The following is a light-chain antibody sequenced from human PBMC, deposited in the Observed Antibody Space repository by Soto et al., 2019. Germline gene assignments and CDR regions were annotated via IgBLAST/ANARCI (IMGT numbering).Light chain of an antibody. CDR1: QSLSSW. CDR3: QQYVTVSRT. V-gene: IGKV1-5*03. J-gene: IGKJ1*01. CDR2: KAS. Sequence: DIQMTQSPSTLSESVGDRVTITCRASQSLSSWLSWYQHKPGKAPKLLIYKASSLEAGVPSRFSGSGSGTEFSLTISSLQPDDFATYFCQQYVTVSRTFGQGTKVEIK.